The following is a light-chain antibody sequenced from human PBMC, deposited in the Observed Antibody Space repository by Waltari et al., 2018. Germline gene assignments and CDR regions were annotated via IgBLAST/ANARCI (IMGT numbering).Light chain of an antibody. CDR2: KAS. V-gene: IGKV1-5*03. Sequence: DIQMTQSPSTLSASVGDRVTITCRASQSVNRWLAWYQQKPGKAPKLLISKASALQNGVAPRFSGGGSGTEFTLTISNLQPDDSSTYYCQQYEAFPVTFGHGTKVE. J-gene: IGKJ1*01. CDR1: QSVNRW. CDR3: QQYEAFPVT.